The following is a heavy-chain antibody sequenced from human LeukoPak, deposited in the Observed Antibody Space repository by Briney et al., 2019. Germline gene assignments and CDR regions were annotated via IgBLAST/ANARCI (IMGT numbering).Heavy chain of an antibody. V-gene: IGHV1-69*05. CDR1: GGTFSSYA. CDR3: AREGSNAFDI. CDR2: IIPIFGTA. Sequence: SVKVSCKASGGTFSSYAISWVRQAPGQGLEWMGRIIPIFGTANYAQKFQGRVTITTDESTSTAYMEQSSLRSEDTAVYYCAREGSNAFDIWGQGTMVTVSS. J-gene: IGHJ3*02.